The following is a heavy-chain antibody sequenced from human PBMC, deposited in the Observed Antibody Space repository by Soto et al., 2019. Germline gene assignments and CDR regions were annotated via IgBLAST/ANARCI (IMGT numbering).Heavy chain of an antibody. D-gene: IGHD3-9*01. CDR1: GFTFSSYA. CDR2: ISGSGGST. V-gene: IGHV3-23*01. Sequence: GGSLRLSCAASGFTFSSYAMSWVRQAPGKGLEWVSAISGSGGSTYYADSVKGRFTISRDNSKNTLYLQMNSLRAEDTAVYYCAKDRVYDILTGYYLPLDYWGQGTLVTVSS. J-gene: IGHJ4*02. CDR3: AKDRVYDILTGYYLPLDY.